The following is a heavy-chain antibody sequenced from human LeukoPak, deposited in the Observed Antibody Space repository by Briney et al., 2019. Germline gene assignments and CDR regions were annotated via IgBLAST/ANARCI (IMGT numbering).Heavy chain of an antibody. CDR2: SNPSGGRT. Sequence: GASVKVSCKASGYTFTSYYMHWVRQAPGQGLEWMGVSNPSGGRTTYAQKFQGRVTMTRDMSTTTDYMELSSLRSEDTAVYYCVRDNSVGDIAWWFDPWGQGTLVTVSS. CDR3: VRDNSVGDIAWWFDP. J-gene: IGHJ5*02. D-gene: IGHD3-16*02. CDR1: GYTFTSYY. V-gene: IGHV1-46*01.